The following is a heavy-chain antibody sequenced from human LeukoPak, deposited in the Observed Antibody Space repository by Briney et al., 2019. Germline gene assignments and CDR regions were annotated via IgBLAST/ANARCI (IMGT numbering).Heavy chain of an antibody. J-gene: IGHJ6*02. CDR2: ISYDGSNK. CDR3: ARDQGDIVAVVAAPYYYYGMDV. CDR1: GFTFSSYG. V-gene: IGHV3-30*03. D-gene: IGHD2-15*01. Sequence: PGGSLRLSCAASGFTFSSYGMHWVRQAPGKGLEWVAVISYDGSNKYYADSVKGRFTISRDNSKNTLYLQMNSLRAEDTAVYYCARDQGDIVAVVAAPYYYYGMDVWGQGTTVTVSS.